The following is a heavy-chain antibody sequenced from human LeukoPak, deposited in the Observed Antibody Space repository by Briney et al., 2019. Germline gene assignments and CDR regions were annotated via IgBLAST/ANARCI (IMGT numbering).Heavy chain of an antibody. CDR1: GFTFSNSD. J-gene: IGHJ6*02. CDR2: ITPSSTYI. Sequence: GSLRLSCAASGFTFSNSDMEWVRQAPGKGLEWVSSITPSSTYIYYAESMRGRFTVSRDNAKNSLYLQMNSLRAEDTAVYYCARGLATNSDYFYYFGMDVWGQGTTVTVSS. CDR3: ARGLATNSDYFYYFGMDV. V-gene: IGHV3-21*01. D-gene: IGHD5-24*01.